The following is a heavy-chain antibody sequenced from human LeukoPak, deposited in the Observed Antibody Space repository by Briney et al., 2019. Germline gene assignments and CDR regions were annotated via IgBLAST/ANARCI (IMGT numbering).Heavy chain of an antibody. D-gene: IGHD2-8*01. CDR3: AKAGYYNEKYYFDY. V-gene: IGHV3-30*02. CDR1: GFTFSSYG. Sequence: GGSLRLSCAASGFTFSSYGMHWVRQAPGKGLEWVAFIRYDGSNKYYADSVKGRFTISRDNSKNTLYLQMNSLRAEDTAIYYCAKAGYYNEKYYFDYWGQGTLVTVSS. J-gene: IGHJ4*02. CDR2: IRYDGSNK.